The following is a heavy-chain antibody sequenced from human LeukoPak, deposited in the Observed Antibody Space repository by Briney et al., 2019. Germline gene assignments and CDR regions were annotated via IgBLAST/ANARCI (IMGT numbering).Heavy chain of an antibody. CDR1: GFXFSGSD. D-gene: IGHD6-19*01. Sequence: PGGSLRLSCAASGFXFSGSDMHWVRQASGKGLEWLGRIRSKANSYATASAASLKGRFIISRDDSRNTAYLQMNSLRTEDTAVYYCTTYSSGHYWGQGTLVTVSS. V-gene: IGHV3-73*01. J-gene: IGHJ4*02. CDR3: TTYSSGHY. CDR2: IRSKANSYAT.